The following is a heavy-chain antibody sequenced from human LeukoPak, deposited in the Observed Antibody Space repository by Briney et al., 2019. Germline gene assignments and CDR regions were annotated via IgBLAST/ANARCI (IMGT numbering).Heavy chain of an antibody. CDR2: FYSGGST. J-gene: IGHJ4*02. D-gene: IGHD5-24*01. CDR3: ARVDGYNFWDY. Sequence: GGSLRLSCAASGFTVSSNYMSWVRQAPGKGLEWVSVFYSGGSTYYADSVKGRFTISRDNSKNTVYLQMNSLRAEDTAVYYCARVDGYNFWDYWGQGTLVTVSS. V-gene: IGHV3-53*01. CDR1: GFTVSSNY.